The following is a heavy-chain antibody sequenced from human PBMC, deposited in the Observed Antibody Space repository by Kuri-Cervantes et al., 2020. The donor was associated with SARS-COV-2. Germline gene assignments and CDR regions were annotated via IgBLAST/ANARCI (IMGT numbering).Heavy chain of an antibody. CDR2: IIPIFGTA. Sequence: SVKVSCKASGYTFTGYYMHWVRQAPGQGLEWMGGIIPIFGTANYAQKFQGRVTITADESTSTAYMELSSLRSEDTAVYYCATPERGYSYGGYFDYWGQGTLVTVSS. J-gene: IGHJ4*02. V-gene: IGHV1-69*13. CDR3: ATPERGYSYGGYFDY. CDR1: GYTFTGYY. D-gene: IGHD5-18*01.